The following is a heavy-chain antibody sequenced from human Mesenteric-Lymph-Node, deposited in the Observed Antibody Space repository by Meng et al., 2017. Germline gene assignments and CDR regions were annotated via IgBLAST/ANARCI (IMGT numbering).Heavy chain of an antibody. V-gene: IGHV3-7*01. CDR2: INPDGNKK. D-gene: IGHD6-19*01. CDR1: GLTFSSYW. J-gene: IGHJ1*01. Sequence: GESLKISCAASGLTFSSYWMNWVRQAPGKGLEWVANINPDGNKKRYVDSVKGRFTISRDNAENSLYLQMRSLEAEDTAVYYCAREVSGSGWYFGSEYFQHWGQGTLVTVSS. CDR3: AREVSGSGWYFGSEYFQH.